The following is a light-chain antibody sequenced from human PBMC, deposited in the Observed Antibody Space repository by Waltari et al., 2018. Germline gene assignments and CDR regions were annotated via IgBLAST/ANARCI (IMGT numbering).Light chain of an antibody. CDR3: EQHNNWHRT. CDR1: PSVSTN. Sequence: VLTHSPATLSLSPGERPTLSCRASPSVSTNLAWYQQKPVQSPRLLIYGASTRATGIPARFSGSGSGTEFTLTISSLQSEDFAVCYCEQHNNWHRTFGQGTKVEVK. J-gene: IGKJ1*01. V-gene: IGKV3-15*01. CDR2: GAS.